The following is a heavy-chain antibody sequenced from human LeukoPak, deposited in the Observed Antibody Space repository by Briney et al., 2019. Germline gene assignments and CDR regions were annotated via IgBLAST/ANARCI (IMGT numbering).Heavy chain of an antibody. CDR2: IYTSGST. V-gene: IGHV4-59*10. Sequence: SETLSLTCAVYGGSFSGYYWSWIRQPAGKGLEWIGRIYTSGSTNYNPSLKSRVTISVDTSKNQFSLKLSSVTAADTAVYYCARQLESYCSGGSCSRPNWFDPWGQGTLVTVSS. CDR3: ARQLESYCSGGSCSRPNWFDP. D-gene: IGHD2-15*01. CDR1: GGSFSGYY. J-gene: IGHJ5*02.